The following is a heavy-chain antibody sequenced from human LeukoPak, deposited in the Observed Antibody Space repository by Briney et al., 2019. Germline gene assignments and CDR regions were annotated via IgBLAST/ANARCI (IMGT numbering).Heavy chain of an antibody. J-gene: IGHJ4*02. CDR1: GYTFTAYY. D-gene: IGHD1-7*01. Sequence: ASVKVSCKASGYTFTAYYIHWVRQAPGQGPEWMGWINPNTGGTSYAQKFQGRVTMTRDTSVSTAYMELSRLRSDDTAVYYCARYRYNWNLIPYYFDYWGQGTLVTVSS. V-gene: IGHV1-2*02. CDR2: INPNTGGT. CDR3: ARYRYNWNLIPYYFDY.